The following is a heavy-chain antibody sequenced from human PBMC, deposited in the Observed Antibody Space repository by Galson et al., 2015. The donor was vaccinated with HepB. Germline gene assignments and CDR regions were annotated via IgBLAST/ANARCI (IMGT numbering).Heavy chain of an antibody. CDR1: GGSFSGYY. D-gene: IGHD2-15*01. CDR3: ARPGWPYYYYGMDV. Sequence: LSLTCAVYGGSFSGYYWSWIRQPPGKGLEWIGEINHSGSTNYNPSLKSRVTISVDTSKNQFSLKLSSVTAADTAVYYCARPGWPYYYYGMDVWGQGTTVTVSS. CDR2: INHSGST. V-gene: IGHV4-34*01. J-gene: IGHJ6*02.